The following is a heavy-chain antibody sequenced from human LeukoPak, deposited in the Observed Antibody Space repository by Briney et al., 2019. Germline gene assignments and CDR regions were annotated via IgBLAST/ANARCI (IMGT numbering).Heavy chain of an antibody. D-gene: IGHD4-11*01. V-gene: IGHV1-8*01. Sequence: ASVKVSCKASGYTFTSYDINWVRQATGQGLEWMGWMNPNSGNTGYAQKFQGRVTMTRNTSISTAYMELSSLTSEDTAVDYCAKSHDYSNYIFEFWGQGTLVTVSS. CDR3: AKSHDYSNYIFEF. CDR1: GYTFTSYD. J-gene: IGHJ4*02. CDR2: MNPNSGNT.